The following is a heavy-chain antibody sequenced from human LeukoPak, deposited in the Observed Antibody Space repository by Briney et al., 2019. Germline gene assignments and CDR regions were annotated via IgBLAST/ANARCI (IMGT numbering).Heavy chain of an antibody. J-gene: IGHJ4*02. Sequence: GGSLRLSCAASGFTFSSSGMNWVRQAPGKELEWVSVISGRDGNTYYADSVKGRFTISRDNSKNTLYLQMNSLRAEDTAIYYCAKDYRGPYGDKLDYWGQGTLVTVSS. D-gene: IGHD4-17*01. CDR1: GFTFSSSG. V-gene: IGHV3-23*01. CDR3: AKDYRGPYGDKLDY. CDR2: ISGRDGNT.